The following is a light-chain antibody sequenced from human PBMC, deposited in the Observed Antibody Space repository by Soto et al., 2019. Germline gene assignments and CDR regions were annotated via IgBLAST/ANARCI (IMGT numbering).Light chain of an antibody. CDR1: TGAVTSNHQ. Sequence: QAVVPQEPSLTVSPGGTVTLTCGSSTGAVTSNHQPYWFQQKAGQAPRTLIYDTSNKHSWTPARFSGSLLGDKAALTLSGAQPEDEAQYYCLLSYNAARVFGGGTKLTVL. CDR2: DTS. J-gene: IGLJ2*01. CDR3: LLSYNAARV. V-gene: IGLV7-46*01.